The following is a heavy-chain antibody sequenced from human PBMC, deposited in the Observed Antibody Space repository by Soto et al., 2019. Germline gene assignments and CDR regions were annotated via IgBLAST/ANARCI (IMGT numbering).Heavy chain of an antibody. CDR3: AIANYGPLDY. V-gene: IGHV1-2*02. Sequence: QVQLVQSGAELKKPGASVRVSCKPSGYTFTDLYIHWVRQAPGQGLEWRGWVDPRSGDRRNTQKFHGRVTMSRDTSTSTVYMELNSLTSDDTAVYYCAIANYGPLDYWGQVTLVTVSS. D-gene: IGHD3-10*01. CDR1: GYTFTDLY. CDR2: VDPRSGDR. J-gene: IGHJ4*02.